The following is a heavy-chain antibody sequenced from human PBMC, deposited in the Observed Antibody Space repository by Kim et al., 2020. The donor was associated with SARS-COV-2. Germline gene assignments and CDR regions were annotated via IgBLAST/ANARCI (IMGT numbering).Heavy chain of an antibody. Sequence: GGSLRLSCAASGFTFSDYYISWIRQAPGKGLEWVSYISSSSSYTNYADSVKGRFTISRDNAKNSLYLQMNSLRAEDTAVYYCARDSSNYYGSLFDPWGQGTLVTVSS. CDR3: ARDSSNYYGSLFDP. J-gene: IGHJ5*02. V-gene: IGHV3-11*06. D-gene: IGHD3-10*01. CDR1: GFTFSDYY. CDR2: ISSSSSYT.